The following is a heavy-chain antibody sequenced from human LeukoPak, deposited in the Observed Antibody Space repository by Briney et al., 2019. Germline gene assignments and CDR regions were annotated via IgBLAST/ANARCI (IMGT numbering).Heavy chain of an antibody. CDR1: GFTFSKYS. CDR3: ARAKFDF. J-gene: IGHJ4*02. CDR2: TTNSTSTV. Sequence: PGGSLRLSCAASGFTFSKYSMNWVRQAPGKGLEWISYTTNSTSTVFYADSVKGRFTISRDNAKNSLYLQMNSLRVEDSAVYYCARAKFDFWGQGTLVTVSS. V-gene: IGHV3-48*01.